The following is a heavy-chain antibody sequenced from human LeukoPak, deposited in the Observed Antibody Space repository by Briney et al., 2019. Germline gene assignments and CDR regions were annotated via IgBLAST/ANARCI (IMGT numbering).Heavy chain of an antibody. CDR3: AREVSVGAIDY. V-gene: IGHV4-59*01. CDR1: GGSISSYY. D-gene: IGHD1-26*01. CDR2: IYYSGST. J-gene: IGHJ4*02. Sequence: SETLSLTCTGSGGSISSYYWSWIRQPPGKGLEWIGYIYYSGSTNYNPSLKSRVTISVDTSKNQFSLKLSSVTAADTAVYYCAREVSVGAIDYWGQGTLVTVSS.